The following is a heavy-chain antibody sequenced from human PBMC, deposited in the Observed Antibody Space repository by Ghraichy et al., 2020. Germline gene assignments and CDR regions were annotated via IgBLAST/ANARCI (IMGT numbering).Heavy chain of an antibody. V-gene: IGHV3-74*01. CDR3: ARGSGWYYFDY. CDR2: INSDGSST. D-gene: IGHD6-19*01. Sequence: LSLTCAASGFTFSSYWMHWVRQAPGKGLVWVSRINSDGSSTSYADSVKGRFTISRDNAKNTLYLQMNSLRAEDTAVYYCARGSGWYYFDYWGQGTLVTVSS. CDR1: GFTFSSYW. J-gene: IGHJ4*02.